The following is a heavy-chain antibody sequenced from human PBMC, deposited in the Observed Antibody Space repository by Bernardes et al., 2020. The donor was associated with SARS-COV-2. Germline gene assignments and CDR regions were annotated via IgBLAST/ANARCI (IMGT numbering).Heavy chain of an antibody. CDR2: FNSAGTT. Sequence: GGSLRPSCAASGITSSNYAMSWFRQTPGKGLEWISAFNSAGTTYYADSVRGRFTAARDNSKNTLYLQMSSLRAEDTAVYYCARVVSGPHVGADAFAVWGRGTTVTVSS. J-gene: IGHJ3*01. V-gene: IGHV3-23*01. CDR1: GITSSNYA. CDR3: ARVVSGPHVGADAFAV. D-gene: IGHD2-21*02.